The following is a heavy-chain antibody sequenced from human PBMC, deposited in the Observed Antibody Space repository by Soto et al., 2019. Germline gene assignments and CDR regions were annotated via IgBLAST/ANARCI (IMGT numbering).Heavy chain of an antibody. Sequence: QVQLVESGGGVVQPGRSLRLSCAASGLTFSMFGMHWVRQAPGKGLEWVAVISHDGSKKYYADSVKGRFTTSRDNSKNTLYLQMGSLRPEDTAVYYCAEDWVGGSLHYGLHVWGQGTTVTVAS. V-gene: IGHV3-30*18. CDR2: ISHDGSKK. CDR1: GLTFSMFG. J-gene: IGHJ6*02. D-gene: IGHD2-15*01. CDR3: AEDWVGGSLHYGLHV.